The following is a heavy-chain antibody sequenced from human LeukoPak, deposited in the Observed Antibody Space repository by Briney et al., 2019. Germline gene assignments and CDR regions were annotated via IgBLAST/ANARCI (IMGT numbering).Heavy chain of an antibody. V-gene: IGHV3-21*05. Sequence: PGGSLRLSCSASGLTFSDYSVNWVRQAPGKGLEWVAYIKNNIYYADSVKGRFTISRDNAQNLVYLQMNSHSTEDTAVYYCARDDSTSWYQEFWGQGTMVTVSS. CDR3: ARDDSTSWYQEF. J-gene: IGHJ4*02. CDR2: IKNNI. CDR1: GLTFSDYS. D-gene: IGHD6-13*01.